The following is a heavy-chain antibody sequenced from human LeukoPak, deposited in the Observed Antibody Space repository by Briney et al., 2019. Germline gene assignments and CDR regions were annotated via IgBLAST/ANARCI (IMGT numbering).Heavy chain of an antibody. V-gene: IGHV3-23*01. CDR3: AKDSTVTRRYYFDY. J-gene: IGHJ4*02. Sequence: PGGSLRLSCEASGFIFSNFWMSWVRQAPGKGLEWVSAISGSGGSTYYADSVKGRFTISRDNSKNTLYLQMNSLRAEDTAVYYCAKDSTVTRRYYFDYWGQGTLVTVSS. CDR2: ISGSGGST. D-gene: IGHD4-11*01. CDR1: GFIFSNFW.